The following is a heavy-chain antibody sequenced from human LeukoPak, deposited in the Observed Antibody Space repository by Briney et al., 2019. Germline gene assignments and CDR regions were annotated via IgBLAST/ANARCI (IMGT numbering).Heavy chain of an antibody. V-gene: IGHV3-23*01. D-gene: IGHD1-26*01. CDR2: ISGSGGST. CDR3: AKDIMGATGGGDY. J-gene: IGHJ4*02. CDR1: GFTFRSDG. Sequence: PGGSLRLSCAASGFTFRSDGMSWVRQAPGKGLEWVSVISGSGGSTYYADSVKGRFTISRDNSKNTLYLQMNSLRAEDTAVYYCAKDIMGATGGGDYWGQGTLVTVSS.